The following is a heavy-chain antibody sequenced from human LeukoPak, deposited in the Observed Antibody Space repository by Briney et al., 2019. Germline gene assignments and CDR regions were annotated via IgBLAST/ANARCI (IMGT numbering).Heavy chain of an antibody. D-gene: IGHD2-15*01. CDR1: GFTFSSYE. V-gene: IGHV3-48*03. Sequence: GGSPRLSCAASGFTFSSYEMNWVRQAPGKGLEWVSYISSSGSTIYYADSVKGRFTISRDNAKNSLYLQMNSLRAEDTAVYYCARDHLVAPDYWGQGTLVTVSS. CDR3: ARDHLVAPDY. CDR2: ISSSGSTI. J-gene: IGHJ4*02.